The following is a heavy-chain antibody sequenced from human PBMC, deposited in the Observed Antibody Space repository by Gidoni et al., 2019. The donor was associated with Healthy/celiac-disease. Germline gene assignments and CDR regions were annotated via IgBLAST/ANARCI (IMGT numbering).Heavy chain of an antibody. CDR3: ARGLGYCSSTSCHKQYYYYYMDV. V-gene: IGHV4-34*01. J-gene: IGHJ6*03. D-gene: IGHD2-2*02. Sequence: QVQLQQWGAGLLKPSETLSLTCAVYGGSFSGYYWSWIRQPPGKGLEWIGEINHSGSTNYNPSLKSRVTISVDTSKNQFSLKLSSVTAADTAVYYCARGLGYCSSTSCHKQYYYYYMDVWGKGTTVTVSS. CDR2: INHSGST. CDR1: GGSFSGYY.